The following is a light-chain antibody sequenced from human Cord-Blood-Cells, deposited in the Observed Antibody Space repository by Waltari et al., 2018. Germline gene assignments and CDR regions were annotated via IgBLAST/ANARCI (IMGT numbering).Light chain of an antibody. CDR3: CSYAGSSYV. J-gene: IGLJ1*01. V-gene: IGLV2-23*02. CDR1: SSDVGSYNL. Sequence: QSALTQPASVSGSPGQSITISCTGTSSDVGSYNLVSWYQQRPGKAPKLMIYEVSKRPSGVSNRFSGSQSGNTASLTISGLQAEDEADYYCCSYAGSSYVFGTGTKVTVL. CDR2: EVS.